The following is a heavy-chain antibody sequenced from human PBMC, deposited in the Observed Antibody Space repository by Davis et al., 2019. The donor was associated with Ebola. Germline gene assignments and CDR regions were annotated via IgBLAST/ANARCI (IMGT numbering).Heavy chain of an antibody. CDR1: GFIFSSYA. CDR3: AKVHPPTTVTTGWFDP. V-gene: IGHV3-23*01. J-gene: IGHJ5*02. CDR2: ISVRSIT. D-gene: IGHD4-17*01. Sequence: PGGSLRLSCAASGFIFSSYAMSWVRQAPGKGLEWVSSISVRSITYHADSVKGRFTISRDNSKNTLYLQMNSLRAEDTAVYYCAKVHPPTTVTTGWFDPWGQGTLDTVSS.